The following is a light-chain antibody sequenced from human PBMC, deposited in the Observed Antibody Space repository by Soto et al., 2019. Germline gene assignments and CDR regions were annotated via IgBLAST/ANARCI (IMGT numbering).Light chain of an antibody. CDR1: SSDVGGYNY. CDR2: DVS. V-gene: IGLV2-11*01. J-gene: IGLJ1*01. CDR3: CSYAGSYTL. Sequence: QSVLTQPRSVSGSPGQSVTISCTGTSSDVGGYNYVSWYQQHPGKAPKLTIYDVSKRPSGVPDRFSGSKSGNTASLTISGLQAEDEADYYCCSYAGSYTLLGTGTKSPS.